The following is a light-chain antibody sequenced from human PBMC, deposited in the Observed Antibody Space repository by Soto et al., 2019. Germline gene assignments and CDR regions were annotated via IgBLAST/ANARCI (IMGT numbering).Light chain of an antibody. V-gene: IGLV4-69*01. CDR3: QTWGTGIHYV. CDR2: LNSDGSH. CDR1: SGLSSYA. Sequence: QLVLTQSPSASASLGASVKLTCTLSSGLSSYAIAWHQQQPEKGPRYLMKLNSDGSHSKGDGIPDRFSGSSSGAERYLTISSPQSEDEADYYCQTWGTGIHYVFGTGTKLTVL. J-gene: IGLJ1*01.